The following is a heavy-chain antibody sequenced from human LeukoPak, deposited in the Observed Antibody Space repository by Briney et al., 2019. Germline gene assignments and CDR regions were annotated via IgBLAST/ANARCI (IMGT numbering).Heavy chain of an antibody. CDR2: ISGSGGST. J-gene: IGHJ4*02. CDR3: AKAPSFGSGWYYFDY. CDR1: GFTFNSYA. Sequence: PGGSLRLSCAASGFTFNSYAMSWVRQAPGKGLEWVSAISGSGGSTYYADSVKGRFTISRDNSKNTLYLQMNSLRAEDTAVYYCAKAPSFGSGWYYFDYWGQGTLVTVSS. D-gene: IGHD6-19*01. V-gene: IGHV3-23*01.